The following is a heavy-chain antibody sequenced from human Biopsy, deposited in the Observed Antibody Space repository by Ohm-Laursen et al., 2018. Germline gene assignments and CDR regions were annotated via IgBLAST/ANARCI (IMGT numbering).Heavy chain of an antibody. J-gene: IGHJ5*02. CDR2: ISPKSGGT. V-gene: IGHV1-2*02. CDR1: GFSFTGYY. D-gene: IGHD3-22*01. Sequence: ASVKVSCKASGFSFTGYYIHWVRQAPGQGLEWMGWISPKSGGTNYAQKFQGNITMTKNTSMSTAYVDLSSLRSDDTAVYYCTRGGYYYDSLAYYYWFDPWGQGTLVTVSS. CDR3: TRGGYYYDSLAYYYWFDP.